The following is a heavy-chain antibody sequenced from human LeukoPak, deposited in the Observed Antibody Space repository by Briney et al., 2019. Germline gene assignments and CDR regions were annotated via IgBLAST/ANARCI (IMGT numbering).Heavy chain of an antibody. D-gene: IGHD3-9*01. V-gene: IGHV3-74*01. J-gene: IGHJ4*02. CDR2: IIGDGNSI. CDR1: DFSFRSHW. Sequence: PGGSLRLSCATSDFSFRSHWMHWVRQAPGKGLVWVSRIIGDGNSISYADSVRGRFTISRDNAKNTLYLQMNSLRVEDTAVYYCARGHVTGSDRHWDYWGQGVLVTVSS. CDR3: ARGHVTGSDRHWDY.